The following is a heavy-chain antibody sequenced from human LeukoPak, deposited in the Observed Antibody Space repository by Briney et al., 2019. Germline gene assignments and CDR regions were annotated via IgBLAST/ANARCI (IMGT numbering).Heavy chain of an antibody. CDR2: IYHSGST. V-gene: IGHV4-30-2*01. J-gene: IGHJ5*02. CDR3: ARADNYYDSSGYYSLWFDP. D-gene: IGHD3-22*01. CDR1: GGSISSGGYS. Sequence: SQTLSLTCAVSGGSISSGGYSWSWIRQPPGKGLEWIGYIYHSGSTYYNPSLKSRVTISVDRSKTQFSLKLSSVTAADTAVYYCARADNYYDSSGYYSLWFDPWGQGTLVTVSS.